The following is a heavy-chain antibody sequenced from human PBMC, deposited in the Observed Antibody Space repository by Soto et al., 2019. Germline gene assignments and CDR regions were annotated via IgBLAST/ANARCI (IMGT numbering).Heavy chain of an antibody. J-gene: IGHJ6*02. Sequence: SETLSLTCAVSGGSISSSNWWSWVRQPPGKGLEWIGEIYHSGSTNYNPSLKSRVTISVDKSKNQFSLKLRSVTAADTAVYYCATAQGGYDILTGENYYYGMDVWGQGTTVTVSS. CDR2: IYHSGST. D-gene: IGHD3-9*01. V-gene: IGHV4-4*02. CDR1: GGSISSSNW. CDR3: ATAQGGYDILTGENYYYGMDV.